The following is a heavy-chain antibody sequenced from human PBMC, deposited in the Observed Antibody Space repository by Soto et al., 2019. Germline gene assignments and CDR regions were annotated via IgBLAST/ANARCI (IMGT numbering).Heavy chain of an antibody. CDR2: IIPIFGTA. J-gene: IGHJ4*02. CDR3: ARSRSGGWCYFDY. D-gene: IGHD2-21*01. CDR1: GGTFSSYA. Sequence: QVQLVQSGAEVKKPGSSVKVSCKASGGTFSSYAISWVRQAPGQGLEWMGGIIPIFGTANYAQKFQGRVRLSADESTSTAYMELSSLRCEDTAVSYVARSRSGGWCYFDYWGQGTLVTVSS. V-gene: IGHV1-69*01.